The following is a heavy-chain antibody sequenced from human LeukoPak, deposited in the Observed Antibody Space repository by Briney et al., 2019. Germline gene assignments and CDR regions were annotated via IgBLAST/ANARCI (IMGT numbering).Heavy chain of an antibody. V-gene: IGHV3-9*01. J-gene: IGHJ4*02. CDR1: GFTFDDYA. Sequence: SLRLSCAASGFTFDDYAMHWVRQAPGKGLEWVSGISWNSGSIGYADSVKGRFTISRDNAKNSLYLQMNSLRAEDTALYYCAKDMRPDIVAGLGYWGQGTLVTVSS. D-gene: IGHD5-12*01. CDR2: ISWNSGSI. CDR3: AKDMRPDIVAGLGY.